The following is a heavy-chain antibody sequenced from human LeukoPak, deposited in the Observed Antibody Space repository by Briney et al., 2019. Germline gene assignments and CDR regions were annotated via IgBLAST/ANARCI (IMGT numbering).Heavy chain of an antibody. V-gene: IGHV3-30*18. D-gene: IGHD3-3*01. CDR2: ISYDGSNK. CDR3: AKDRDDFWSGYYTGNDY. CDR1: GFTFSSYG. Sequence: GRSLRLSCAASGFTFSSYGMHWVRQAPGKGLERVAVISYDGSNKYYADSVKGRFTISRDNSKNTLYLQMNSLRAEDTAVYYCAKDRDDFWSGYYTGNDYWGQGTLVTVSS. J-gene: IGHJ4*02.